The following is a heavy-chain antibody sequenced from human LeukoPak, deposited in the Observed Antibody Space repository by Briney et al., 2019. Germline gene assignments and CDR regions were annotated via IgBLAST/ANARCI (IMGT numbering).Heavy chain of an antibody. Sequence: ASVKVSCKASGDTFTSYDINWVRQATGQGLEWMGWMNPNSGNTGYAQKFQGRVTITRNTSISTAYMELSSLRSEDTAVYYCARVNLAYGDYELRDWGQGTLVTVSS. V-gene: IGHV1-8*03. CDR3: ARVNLAYGDYELRD. D-gene: IGHD4-17*01. J-gene: IGHJ4*02. CDR2: MNPNSGNT. CDR1: GDTFTSYD.